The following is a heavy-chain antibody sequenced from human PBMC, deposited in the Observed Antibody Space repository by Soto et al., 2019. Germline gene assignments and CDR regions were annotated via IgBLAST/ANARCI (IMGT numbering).Heavy chain of an antibody. D-gene: IGHD4-17*01. CDR1: GFTFSASA. CDR3: TRGYGDYVRDY. Sequence: EVQLVESGGGLVQPGGSLKLSCAGPGFTFSASAMHWVRQVSGKGLEWVGRIRTKSNSYATAYAASVKGRCTISRDDSKNTAYLQMNSLNTEDTAVYYCTRGYGDYVRDYWGQGTLVTVSS. CDR2: IRTKSNSYAT. V-gene: IGHV3-73*01. J-gene: IGHJ4*02.